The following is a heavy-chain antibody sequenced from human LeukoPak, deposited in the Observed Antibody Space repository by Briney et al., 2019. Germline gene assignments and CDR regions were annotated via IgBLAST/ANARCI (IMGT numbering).Heavy chain of an antibody. Sequence: ASVKVSCKASGYTFTSYGISWVRQAPGQGLEWMGWSSAYNGNTNYAQKLQGRVTMTTDASTSTAYMELRSLRSDDTAVYYCARDLMVRGPMDVWGKGTTVTVSS. D-gene: IGHD3-10*01. V-gene: IGHV1-18*01. J-gene: IGHJ6*03. CDR1: GYTFTSYG. CDR2: SSAYNGNT. CDR3: ARDLMVRGPMDV.